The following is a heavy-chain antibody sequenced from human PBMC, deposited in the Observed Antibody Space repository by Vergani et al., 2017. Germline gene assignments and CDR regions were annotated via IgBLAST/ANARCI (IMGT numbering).Heavy chain of an antibody. Sequence: QVQLVQSGAEVKKPGASVKVSCKASGYTFTGYYMHWVRQAPGQGLEWMGGIIPIFGTANYAQKFQGRVTITADESTSTAYMELSSLRSEDTAVYYCARDVCSSTSCYAFDYWGQGTLVTVSS. CDR2: IIPIFGTA. V-gene: IGHV1-69*01. J-gene: IGHJ4*02. D-gene: IGHD2-2*01. CDR3: ARDVCSSTSCYAFDY. CDR1: GYTFTGYY.